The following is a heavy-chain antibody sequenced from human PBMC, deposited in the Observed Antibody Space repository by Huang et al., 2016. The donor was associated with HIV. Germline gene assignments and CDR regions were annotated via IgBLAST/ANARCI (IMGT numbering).Heavy chain of an antibody. CDR1: GFTFSSFG. V-gene: IGHV3-30*18. J-gene: IGHJ4*02. CDR2: ISYDGTNK. Sequence: QVQLVESGGGVVQPGRSLRLSCVASGFTFSSFGMNWVRPAPGKGLEWVAVISYDGTNKDYAGSVKGRFTISRDNSKNTLYLQMNSLKPEDTAVYYCAKEFDILTGYYYSGSDYWGQGTLVTVSS. D-gene: IGHD3-9*01. CDR3: AKEFDILTGYYYSGSDY.